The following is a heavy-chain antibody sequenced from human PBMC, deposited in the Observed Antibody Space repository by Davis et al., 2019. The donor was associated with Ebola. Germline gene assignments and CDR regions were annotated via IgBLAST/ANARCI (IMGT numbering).Heavy chain of an antibody. CDR1: GSTFSSYG. V-gene: IGHV3-33*01. J-gene: IGHJ4*02. D-gene: IGHD2-15*01. Sequence: PAGSLTLSCAASGSTFSSYGTHCVRQAPGKGLEWVAVIWYDGSNKYYADSVKGRFTISRDNSKNTLYLQMNSLRAEDTAVYYCARGRAGCSGGSCYSRFLDYWGQGNLVTVSS. CDR2: IWYDGSNK. CDR3: ARGRAGCSGGSCYSRFLDY.